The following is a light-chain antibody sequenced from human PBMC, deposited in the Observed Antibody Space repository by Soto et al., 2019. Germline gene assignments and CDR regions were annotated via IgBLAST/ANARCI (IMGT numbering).Light chain of an antibody. CDR2: GAT. J-gene: IGKJ5*01. CDR1: QGSSNY. V-gene: IGKV1-9*01. Sequence: IQLTQSPSSLSASVGDRVTITFRASQGSSNYFAWYQQKPGKTPRLLIYGATTLQSGVPSRFSGSGSGTDFALTISSLQPEDFASYYCQQLKSYVTFGQGTRLEI. CDR3: QQLKSYVT.